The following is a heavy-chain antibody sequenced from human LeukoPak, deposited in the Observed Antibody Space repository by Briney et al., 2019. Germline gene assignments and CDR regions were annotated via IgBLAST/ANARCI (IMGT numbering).Heavy chain of an antibody. J-gene: IGHJ4*02. CDR3: ARVNLVVATQFDH. Sequence: PGGSLRLSCSASGFTFNTYNMIWVRQAPGKGLEWISYISNSGTTTFYADSVKGRFTVSRDNANRSLYQQMTSLRDADTAVYYCARVNLVVATQFDHWGQGTLVTVSS. V-gene: IGHV3-48*02. CDR1: GFTFNTYN. CDR2: ISNSGTTT. D-gene: IGHD2-15*01.